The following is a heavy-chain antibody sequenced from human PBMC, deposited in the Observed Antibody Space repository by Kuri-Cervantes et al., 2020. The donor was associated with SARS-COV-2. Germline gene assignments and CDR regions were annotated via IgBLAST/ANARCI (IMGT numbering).Heavy chain of an antibody. V-gene: IGHV4-59*01. Sequence: SETLSLTCTVSGGSISSDYWSWIRQPPGKGLEWIGYVPYGGSTNYNSSLRSRVTISAVTSKNQLSLKMSSVTAADTAVYYCARGPQALSPFDSWGQGTLVTVSS. CDR1: GGSISSDY. D-gene: IGHD3-3*02. J-gene: IGHJ4*02. CDR3: ARGPQALSPFDS. CDR2: VPYGGST.